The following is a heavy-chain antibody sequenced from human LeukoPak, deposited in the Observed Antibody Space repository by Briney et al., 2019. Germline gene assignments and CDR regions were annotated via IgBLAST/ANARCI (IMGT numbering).Heavy chain of an antibody. V-gene: IGHV4-34*01. J-gene: IGHJ5*02. D-gene: IGHD6-13*01. Sequence: SETLSLTCAVYGGSFRGYYWSWIRQPPGKGLEWIGEINHSGSTNYNPSLKSRVTISVDTSKNQFSLKLSSVTAADTAVYYCARDGSGYWSSSWYANWFDPWGQGTLVTVSS. CDR3: ARDGSGYWSSSWYANWFDP. CDR2: INHSGST. CDR1: GGSFRGYY.